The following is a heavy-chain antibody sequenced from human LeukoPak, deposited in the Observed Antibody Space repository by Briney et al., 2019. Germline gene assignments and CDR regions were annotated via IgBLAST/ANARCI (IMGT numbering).Heavy chain of an antibody. CDR2: ISSGANTI. CDR1: GFTFSDYY. D-gene: IGHD2-2*01. CDR3: ARGGCVGTSCSPSHY. J-gene: IGHJ4*02. Sequence: GGSLRLSCAASGFTFSDYYMSWIRQAPGKGLEWVSYISSGANTIYYADSVKGRFTISRDNAKNSLYLQMNSLRAEDTAVYYCARGGCVGTSCSPSHYWGQGTLVTVSS. V-gene: IGHV3-11*04.